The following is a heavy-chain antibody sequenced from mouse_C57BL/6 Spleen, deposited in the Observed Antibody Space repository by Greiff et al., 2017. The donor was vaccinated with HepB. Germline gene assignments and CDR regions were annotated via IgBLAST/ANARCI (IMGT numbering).Heavy chain of an antibody. CDR2: IRSKSNNYAT. V-gene: IGHV10-1*01. Sequence: EVQLVESGGGLVQPKGSLKLSCAASGFSFNTYAMNWVRQAPGKSLEWVARIRSKSNNYATYYADSVKDRFTISRDDSESMLYLQMNNMKTEDTAMYYCVRCHGQGAMDYWGQGTSVTVSS. J-gene: IGHJ4*01. CDR1: GFSFNTYA. CDR3: VRCHGQGAMDY. D-gene: IGHD1-1*02.